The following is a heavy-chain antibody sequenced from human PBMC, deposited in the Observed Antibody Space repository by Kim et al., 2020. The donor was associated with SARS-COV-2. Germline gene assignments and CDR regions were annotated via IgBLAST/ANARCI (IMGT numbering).Heavy chain of an antibody. J-gene: IGHJ5*02. CDR3: ARDIRLGATTT. V-gene: IGHV4-59*01. D-gene: IGHD1-26*01. Sequence: NHNPYLKSRVTISVDTSKNQFSLKLSSVTAADTAVYYCARDIRLGATTTWGQGTLVTVSS.